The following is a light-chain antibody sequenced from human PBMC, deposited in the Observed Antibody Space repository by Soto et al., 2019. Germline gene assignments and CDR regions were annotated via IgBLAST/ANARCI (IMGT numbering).Light chain of an antibody. CDR3: ASYTSTTTPVV. Sequence: QSALTQPASVSGSPGQSITISCTGTSSDIGRYNYVSWYQQHPGKAPRLVISGVNKRPSGISNRFSGSKSGNTASLTISGLQADDEAIYYCASYTSTTTPVVFGGGTQLTVL. V-gene: IGLV2-14*01. CDR2: GVN. CDR1: SSDIGRYNY. J-gene: IGLJ2*01.